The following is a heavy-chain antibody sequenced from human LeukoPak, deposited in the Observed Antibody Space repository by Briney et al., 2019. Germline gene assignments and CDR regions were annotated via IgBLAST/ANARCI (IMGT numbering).Heavy chain of an antibody. CDR1: GFTFSSYA. D-gene: IGHD5-24*01. J-gene: IGHJ4*02. V-gene: IGHV3-30-3*01. CDR2: ISYDGSNK. CDR3: ARSWKRETAFDY. Sequence: GGSLRLSCAASGFTFSSYAMHWVRQAPGKGLEWVAVISYDGSNKYYADSVKGRFTISRDNSKNTLYLQMNSLRAEDTAVYYCARSWKRETAFDYWGQGTLVTVSS.